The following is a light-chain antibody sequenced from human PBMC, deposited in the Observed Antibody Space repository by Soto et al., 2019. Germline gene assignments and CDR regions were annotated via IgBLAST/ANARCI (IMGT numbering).Light chain of an antibody. Sequence: AIQLTQSLSSLSASVGDRVTITCRASQGISSALAWYQQKPGKAPKLLIYDASSLESGVPSRFSGSGSGTDFTLTISSLQPEDFATYYCQQFNNPLTFGGGTKVEIK. CDR3: QQFNNPLT. V-gene: IGKV1D-13*01. J-gene: IGKJ4*01. CDR1: QGISSA. CDR2: DAS.